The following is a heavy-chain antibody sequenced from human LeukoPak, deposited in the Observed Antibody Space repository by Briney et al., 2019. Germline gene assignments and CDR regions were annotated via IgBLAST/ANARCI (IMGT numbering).Heavy chain of an antibody. V-gene: IGHV3-33*01. CDR1: GFIFSSYG. D-gene: IGHD3-22*01. CDR3: ARDTLYSSRVYGLDV. CDR2: IYYDGSNK. J-gene: IGHJ6*02. Sequence: PGGPLRLSCAASGFIFSSYGMHWVRQAPGKGLEGVAVIYYDGSNKYYADSVRGRFTISRDNSKNTLFLQMSSLRAEDRAVYYCARDTLYSSRVYGLDVWGQGTTVTVSS.